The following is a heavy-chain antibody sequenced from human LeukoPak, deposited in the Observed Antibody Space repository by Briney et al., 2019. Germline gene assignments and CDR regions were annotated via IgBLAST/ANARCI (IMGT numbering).Heavy chain of an antibody. CDR1: GFTFSTFA. J-gene: IGHJ4*02. CDR2: VSDSGADT. V-gene: IGHV3-23*01. D-gene: IGHD3-22*01. Sequence: PGGSLRLSCAASGFTFSTFAMTWVRQAPGRGLEWVSAVSDSGADTFYADSMRGRFAISRDNSNNTLYLQMNGLRAEDTAIYYCAKDLMSHSSGSLFDYWGPGTLVTVSS. CDR3: AKDLMSHSSGSLFDY.